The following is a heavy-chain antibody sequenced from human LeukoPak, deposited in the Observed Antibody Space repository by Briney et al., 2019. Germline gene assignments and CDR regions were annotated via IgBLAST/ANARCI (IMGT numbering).Heavy chain of an antibody. J-gene: IGHJ4*02. CDR3: AKGYYDSHRGFFEY. D-gene: IGHD3-3*01. V-gene: IGHV3-23*01. CDR1: GFTFHNYA. Sequence: GGSLRLSCKASGFTFHNYAMTWVRQAPGKGLDWVSTVSGTGTSTFYADSVKVRATISRDNSKNMLYLQMSSLRAEDTAMYYCAKGYYDSHRGFFEYWGLGTLVTVSS. CDR2: VSGTGTST.